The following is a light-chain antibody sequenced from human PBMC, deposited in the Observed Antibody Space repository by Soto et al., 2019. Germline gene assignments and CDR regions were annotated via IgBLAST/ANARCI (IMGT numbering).Light chain of an antibody. CDR2: SND. CDR1: SSNIGTNT. Sequence: QSVLTQTPSASGTPGQRVTISCSGGSSNIGTNTVNWYQQFPGTAPKVLIYSNDQRPSGVPDRFSGSKSGTSASLAISGLQSEDEADYYCASWDDSLNGAVFGGGTQLTVL. CDR3: ASWDDSLNGAV. V-gene: IGLV1-44*01. J-gene: IGLJ7*01.